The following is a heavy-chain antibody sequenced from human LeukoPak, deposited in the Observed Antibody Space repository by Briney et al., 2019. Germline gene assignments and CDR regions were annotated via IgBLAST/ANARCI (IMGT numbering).Heavy chain of an antibody. CDR3: ARYHAMVTTYTFDY. CDR2: INPSGGST. D-gene: IGHD4-17*01. V-gene: IGHV1-46*01. J-gene: IGHJ4*02. CDR1: GYTFTTYY. Sequence: GASVKVSCKASGYTFTTYYMHWVRQAPGQGLEWMGIINPSGGSTTYAQKFQDRVTMTSDTSTSTVYMEVSSLRSEDTAVYYCARYHAMVTTYTFDYWGQGTLVTVSS.